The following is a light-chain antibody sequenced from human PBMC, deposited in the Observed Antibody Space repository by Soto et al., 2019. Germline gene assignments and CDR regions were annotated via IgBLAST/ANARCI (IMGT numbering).Light chain of an antibody. V-gene: IGKV1-39*01. CDR1: QSITNH. CDR3: QQSYSVPRT. CDR2: TAS. Sequence: DIQMTQSPSSLSASVGDRVTITCRASQSITNHLNWYQQQPGKAPKLLIYTASSLQSGVPSRFSGGGSGTDFTLTISSLQPEDFATYYCQQSYSVPRTFGQGTTVDIK. J-gene: IGKJ1*01.